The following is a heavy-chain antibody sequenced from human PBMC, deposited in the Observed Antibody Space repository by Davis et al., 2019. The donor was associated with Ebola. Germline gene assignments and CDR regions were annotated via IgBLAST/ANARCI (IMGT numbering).Heavy chain of an antibody. V-gene: IGHV3-23*01. J-gene: IGHJ6*03. Sequence: GGSLRLSCAASGFTFSSYAMSWVRQAPGKGLEWVSAISGSGGSTYYADSVKGRFTISRDNSKNTLYLQMNSLRAEATAVYYCAKDQGMKYYYYMDVWGKGTTVTVSS. CDR3: AKDQGMKYYYYMDV. CDR2: ISGSGGST. CDR1: GFTFSSYA.